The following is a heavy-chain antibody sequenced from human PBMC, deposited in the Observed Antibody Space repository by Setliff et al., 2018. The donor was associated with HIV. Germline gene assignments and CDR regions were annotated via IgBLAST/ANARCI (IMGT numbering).Heavy chain of an antibody. D-gene: IGHD3-16*01. J-gene: IGHJ4*01. V-gene: IGHV3-21*01. CDR2: ISSNGKHI. CDR3: ARLGGAAFDY. Sequence: GSLRLSCAASGFTFSSYGMNWVRQAPGKGLEWVSSISSNGKHIYYADSVNGRFTISRDNGEKSVSLQMNSRRGEDSAIYYCARLGGAAFDYWGHGILVTVSS. CDR1: GFTFSSYG.